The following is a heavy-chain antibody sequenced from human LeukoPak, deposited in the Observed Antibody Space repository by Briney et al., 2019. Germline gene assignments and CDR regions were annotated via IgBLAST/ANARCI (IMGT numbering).Heavy chain of an antibody. CDR3: ARDADYGDYADAFDI. V-gene: IGHV3-21*01. Sequence: GGSLRLSCAASGFTFSSYSMNWVRQAPGKGLEWVSSISSSSSYIYYADSVKGRFTIARDNAKNSLYLQMNSLRAEDTAVYYCARDADYGDYADAFDIWGQGTMVTVSS. CDR2: ISSSSSYI. J-gene: IGHJ3*02. D-gene: IGHD4-17*01. CDR1: GFTFSSYS.